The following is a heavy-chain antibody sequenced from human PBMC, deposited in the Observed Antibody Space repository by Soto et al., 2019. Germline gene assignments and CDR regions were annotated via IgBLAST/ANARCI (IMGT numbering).Heavy chain of an antibody. J-gene: IGHJ4*02. CDR2: IYYSGTT. Sequence: PSETLSLTCTVSSASISSSSYTWGWIRQPPGKGLEWIGSIYYSGTTYYNPSLNSRVTVSVDTSKNQFSLKVTSVTAADTAVYYCASLYGGTDRVDYWGQGTLVTVSS. V-gene: IGHV4-39*01. CDR3: ASLYGGTDRVDY. CDR1: SASISSSSYT. D-gene: IGHD4-17*01.